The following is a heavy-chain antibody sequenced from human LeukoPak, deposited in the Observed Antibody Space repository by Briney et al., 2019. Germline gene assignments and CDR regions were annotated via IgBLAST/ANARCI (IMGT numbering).Heavy chain of an antibody. V-gene: IGHV3-23*01. D-gene: IGHD2-15*01. Sequence: PGGSLRLSCAASGFTFSSYAMSWVRQAPGKGLEWVSAISGSGGSTYYADSVKGRFTISRDNSKNTLYLQMNSLRAEDTAVYYCAKDLGDIVVVVAARAGAFDIWGQGTMVTVSS. CDR2: ISGSGGST. CDR3: AKDLGDIVVVVAARAGAFDI. CDR1: GFTFSSYA. J-gene: IGHJ3*02.